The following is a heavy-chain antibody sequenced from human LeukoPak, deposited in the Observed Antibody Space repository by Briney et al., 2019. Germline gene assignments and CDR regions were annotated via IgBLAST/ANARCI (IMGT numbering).Heavy chain of an antibody. CDR2: IYYTGST. Sequence: PSETLSLTCTVSGGSISSYYWSWIRQPPGKGLEWIGYIYYTGSTNYNPSLKSRVTISVDASKNQFSLKLSSVTAADTAVYYCARGITDFDYWGQGTLVTVSS. J-gene: IGHJ4*02. CDR3: ARGITDFDY. D-gene: IGHD1-14*01. CDR1: GGSISSYY. V-gene: IGHV4-59*12.